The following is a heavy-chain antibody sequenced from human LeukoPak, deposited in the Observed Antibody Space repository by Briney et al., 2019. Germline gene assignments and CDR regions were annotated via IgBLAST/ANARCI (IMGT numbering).Heavy chain of an antibody. CDR1: GGSISSSSYY. V-gene: IGHV4-39*07. CDR3: ARVTWSTHPDPPYYYYYMDV. CDR2: IYYSGST. J-gene: IGHJ6*03. D-gene: IGHD2-8*02. Sequence: PSETLSLTCTVSGGSISSSSYYWGWIRQPPGKGLEWIGSIYYSGSTYYNPSLKSRVTISVDTSKNQFSLKLSSVTAADTAVYYCARVTWSTHPDPPYYYYYMDVWGKGTTVTVSS.